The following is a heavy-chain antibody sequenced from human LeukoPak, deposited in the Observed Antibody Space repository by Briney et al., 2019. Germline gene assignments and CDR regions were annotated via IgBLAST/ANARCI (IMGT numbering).Heavy chain of an antibody. CDR1: GFTFDDYA. CDR2: ISWNSGSI. J-gene: IGHJ4*02. CDR3: AKDMLPYSSGWCDY. Sequence: GRSLGLSCAASGFTFDDYAMHWVRQAPGKGLEWVSGISWNSGSIGYADSVKGRFTISRDNAKNSLYLQMNSLRAEDTALYYCAKDMLPYSSGWCDYWGQGTLVTVSS. D-gene: IGHD6-19*01. V-gene: IGHV3-9*01.